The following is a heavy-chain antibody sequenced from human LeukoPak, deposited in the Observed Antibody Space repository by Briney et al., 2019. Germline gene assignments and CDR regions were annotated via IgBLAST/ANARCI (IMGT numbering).Heavy chain of an antibody. D-gene: IGHD1-26*01. CDR2: LYYDGRT. Sequence: SETLSLTCTVFGDSVSSSNYYWAWFRQPPGKGLDWIGSLYYDGRTYYSPSLESRVTVSVDTSKNQFALKLTSVTAADTAVYYCARRRGEWDVNWFDPWGPGTLVTVSS. CDR3: ARRRGEWDVNWFDP. V-gene: IGHV4-39*01. CDR1: GDSVSSSNYY. J-gene: IGHJ5*02.